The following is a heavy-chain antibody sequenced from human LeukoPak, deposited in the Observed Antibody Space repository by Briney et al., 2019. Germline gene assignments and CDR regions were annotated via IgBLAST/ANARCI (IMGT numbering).Heavy chain of an antibody. J-gene: IGHJ4*02. CDR2: IGDGSGYM. Sequence: VGSLRLSCVASGFSFSAHAMNCVRQAPANRLEWLSSIGDGSGYMYYVDSVKGRFTISRDNAKNSMYLQMSSPSAEDTAVYYCARDDYSSGSPKIDYCGQGTLVAVSS. CDR3: ARDDYSSGSPKIDY. V-gene: IGHV3-21*01. CDR1: GFSFSAHA. D-gene: IGHD3-10*01.